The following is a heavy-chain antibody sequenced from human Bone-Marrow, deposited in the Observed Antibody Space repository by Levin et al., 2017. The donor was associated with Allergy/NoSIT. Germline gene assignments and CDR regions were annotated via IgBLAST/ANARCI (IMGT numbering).Heavy chain of an antibody. CDR3: AKVGLDCTNGVCYSPNDY. Sequence: GESLKISCAASGFTFSNYAMTWVRQAPGKGLEWVSAISGSGGSTYYADSVKGRFTISRDNSKNTLYLQMNSLRVEDTALYYCAKVGLDCTNGVCYSPNDYWGQGTLVTVSS. J-gene: IGHJ4*02. D-gene: IGHD2-8*01. V-gene: IGHV3-23*01. CDR1: GFTFSNYA. CDR2: ISGSGGST.